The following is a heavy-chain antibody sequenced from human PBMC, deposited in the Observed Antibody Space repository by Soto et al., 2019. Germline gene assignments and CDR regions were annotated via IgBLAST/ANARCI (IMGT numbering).Heavy chain of an antibody. CDR3: AREWRYYYDSSGPYEAFDI. V-gene: IGHV4-30-4*01. CDR2: IYYSGST. CDR1: GGSISSGDYY. J-gene: IGHJ3*02. Sequence: QVQLQESGPGLVKPSQTLSLTCTVSGGSISSGDYYWSWIRQPPGKGLEWIGYIYYSGSTYYNPSLKIRVTISVDTSKNQFSLKLSSVTAADTAVYYCAREWRYYYDSSGPYEAFDIWGQGTMVTVSS. D-gene: IGHD3-22*01.